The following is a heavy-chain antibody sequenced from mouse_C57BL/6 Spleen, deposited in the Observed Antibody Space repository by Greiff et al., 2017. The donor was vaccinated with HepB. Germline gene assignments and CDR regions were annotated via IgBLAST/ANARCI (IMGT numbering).Heavy chain of an antibody. V-gene: IGHV1-82*01. CDR2: IYPGDGDT. CDR1: GYAFSSSW. Sequence: VQLQQSGPELVKPGASVKISCKASGYAFSSSWMNWVKQRPGKGLEWIGRIYPGDGDTNYNGKFKGKATLTADKSSSTAYMQLSSLTSADSAVYFCARGGSYGNYGFAYWGQGTLGTVSA. D-gene: IGHD2-1*01. J-gene: IGHJ3*01. CDR3: ARGGSYGNYGFAY.